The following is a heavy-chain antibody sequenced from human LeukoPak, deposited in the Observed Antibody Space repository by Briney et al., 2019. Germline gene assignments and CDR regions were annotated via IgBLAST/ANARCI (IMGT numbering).Heavy chain of an antibody. Sequence: GGSLRLSCAASGFTFSNYWMNWVRQAPGKGLEWVAKIKEDGSERYYVDSVKGRITISRDNAKNSLYLQVNSLRAEDTAMYCCARDSSTYYYDSRAFDIWGQGTMVTVSS. CDR2: IKEDGSER. CDR3: ARDSSTYYYDSRAFDI. J-gene: IGHJ3*02. V-gene: IGHV3-7*04. CDR1: GFTFSNYW. D-gene: IGHD3-22*01.